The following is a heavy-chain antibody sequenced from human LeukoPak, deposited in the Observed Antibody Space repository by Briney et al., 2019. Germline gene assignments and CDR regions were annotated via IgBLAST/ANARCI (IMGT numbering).Heavy chain of an antibody. J-gene: IGHJ4*02. D-gene: IGHD2-15*01. V-gene: IGHV1-46*01. CDR3: ARAEAYCSGGSCYFGYFDY. Sequence: ASVKVSCQASGYTFASYYMHWVRQAPGQGLEWMGIINPSGGSTSYAQKFQGRVTMTRDTSTSTVYMELSSLRSEDTAVYYCARAEAYCSGGSCYFGYFDYWGQGTLVTVSS. CDR2: INPSGGST. CDR1: GYTFASYY.